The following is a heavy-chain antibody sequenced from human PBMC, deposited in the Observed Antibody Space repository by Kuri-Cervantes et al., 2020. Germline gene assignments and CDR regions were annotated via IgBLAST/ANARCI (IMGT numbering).Heavy chain of an antibody. J-gene: IGHJ4*02. D-gene: IGHD2-2*01. CDR3: SRSVVVSAADYFDY. CDR1: GASITNSHW. V-gene: IGHV4-4*02. CDR2: IYHRGST. Sequence: TLSLTCAVSGASITNSHWWAWVRQPPGKGLEWIGEIYHRGSTNYHPSVKSRVTISVDKFKNQFSLKLSSVTAADTAVYYCSRSVVVSAADYFDYWGQGTLVTVSS.